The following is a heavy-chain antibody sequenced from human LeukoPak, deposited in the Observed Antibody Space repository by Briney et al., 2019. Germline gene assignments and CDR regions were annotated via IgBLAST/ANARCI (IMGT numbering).Heavy chain of an antibody. CDR1: TYTFTNNY. CDR3: ARFRGDSYHYYYMDV. J-gene: IGHJ6*03. D-gene: IGHD3-22*01. V-gene: IGHV1-46*01. CDR2: INPNDGST. Sequence: ASVKVSCKASTYTFTNNYLHWVRQAPGQGLEWMGLINPNDGSTDYAQKFQGRVTVTRDTSITTAYMELSRLRSDDTAVYHCARFRGDSYHYYYMDVWGKGTTVTVSS.